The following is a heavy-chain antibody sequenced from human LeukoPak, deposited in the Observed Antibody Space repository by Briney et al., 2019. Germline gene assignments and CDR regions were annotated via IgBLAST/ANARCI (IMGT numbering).Heavy chain of an antibody. CDR1: GFTFSRYW. J-gene: IGHJ4*02. Sequence: GGSLRLSCAASGFTFSRYWMSWVRQAPGKGLEWVANIKQDGSENYYVDSVKGRFTISRDNAKNSLYLQMNSLRAEDTAVYYCARIEQWLGPRGLEKGLDYWGQGTLVTVSS. CDR2: IKQDGSEN. CDR3: ARIEQWLGPRGLEKGLDY. D-gene: IGHD6-19*01. V-gene: IGHV3-7*01.